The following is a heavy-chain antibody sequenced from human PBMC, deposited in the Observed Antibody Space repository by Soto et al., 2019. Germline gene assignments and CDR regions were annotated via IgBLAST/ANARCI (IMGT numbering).Heavy chain of an antibody. Sequence: SETLSLTCAVSGYSISSGYYWGWIRQPPGKGLEWIGSIYHSGSTYYNPSLKSRVTISVDTSKNQFSLKLSSVTAADTAVYYCAREIKAPLTGKLGGWFDPWGQGTLVTVSS. CDR2: IYHSGST. J-gene: IGHJ5*02. CDR1: GYSISSGYY. D-gene: IGHD3-9*01. CDR3: AREIKAPLTGKLGGWFDP. V-gene: IGHV4-38-2*02.